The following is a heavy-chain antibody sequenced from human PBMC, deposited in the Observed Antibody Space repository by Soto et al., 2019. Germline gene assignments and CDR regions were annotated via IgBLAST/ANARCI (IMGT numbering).Heavy chain of an antibody. Sequence: QVQLEESGPGLVRPSETLSLTCSVSGVSITSYYWSWIRQSAGGGLEWMGRINTDGLSTYSPSFKSRRTMSIDTSKNKVSLRLISVTAADTAVYFCARVPVAVAATEDYYGLDVWGQGTTVTVSS. CDR1: GVSITSYY. D-gene: IGHD2-15*01. V-gene: IGHV4-4*07. J-gene: IGHJ6*02. CDR3: ARVPVAVAATEDYYGLDV. CDR2: INTDGLS.